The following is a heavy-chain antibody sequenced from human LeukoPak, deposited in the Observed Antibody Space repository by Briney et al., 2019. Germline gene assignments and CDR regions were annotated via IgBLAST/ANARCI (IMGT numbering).Heavy chain of an antibody. CDR2: ISAHNGNT. J-gene: IGHJ4*02. D-gene: IGHD2-15*01. CDR1: GYSFTNYG. Sequence: ASVKVSCKASGYSFTNYGIIWVRQTRGQGLQWMGWISAHNGNTNYAQKLQGRVTLTTDTSTSTVYMDVRDLTSDDTAVYYLARAATPLLLDYWGQGTLVTVSS. CDR3: ARAATPLLLDY. V-gene: IGHV1-18*01.